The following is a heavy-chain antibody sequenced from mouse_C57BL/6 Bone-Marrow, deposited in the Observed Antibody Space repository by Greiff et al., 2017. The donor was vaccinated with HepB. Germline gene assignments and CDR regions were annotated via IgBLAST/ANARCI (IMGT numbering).Heavy chain of an antibody. V-gene: IGHV2-2*01. Sequence: QVQLQQSGPGLVQPSQSLSITCTVSGFSLTSYGVHWVRQSPGKGLEWLGVMWSGGSTDYNAAFISRLSISKDNSKSQVFFKMNSLQADDTAIYYCARERYGGFAYWGQGTLVTVSA. J-gene: IGHJ3*01. CDR3: ARERYGGFAY. D-gene: IGHD1-1*02. CDR1: GFSLTSYG. CDR2: MWSGGST.